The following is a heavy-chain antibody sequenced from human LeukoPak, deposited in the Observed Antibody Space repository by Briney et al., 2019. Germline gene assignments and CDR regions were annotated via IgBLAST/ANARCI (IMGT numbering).Heavy chain of an antibody. J-gene: IGHJ4*02. V-gene: IGHV3-30*02. CDR2: IRYDESNK. D-gene: IGHD1-26*01. CDR1: GFTFSSYG. CDR3: GKMKGGGYGVFHY. Sequence: GGSLRLSCAASGFTFSSYGMHWVRQAPGKGLEWVAFIRYDESNKYYADSVKGRFTISRDNSKNTLYLQMNSLRAEDTAVYYCGKMKGGGYGVFHYWGQGTLVTVSS.